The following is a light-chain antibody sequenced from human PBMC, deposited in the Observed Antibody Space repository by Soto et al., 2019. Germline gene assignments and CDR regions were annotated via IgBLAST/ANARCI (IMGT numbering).Light chain of an antibody. V-gene: IGLV2-14*01. Sequence: QSALTQPASVSGSPGQSITISCTGTSSDVGGYNYVSWYQQHPGKAPKLMIYEVSNRPSGVSNRFSGSKSGNTASLTISGLQAEDEADYYCRSYTGSSTPWVFGGGTQLTVL. CDR1: SSDVGGYNY. CDR2: EVS. J-gene: IGLJ3*02. CDR3: RSYTGSSTPWV.